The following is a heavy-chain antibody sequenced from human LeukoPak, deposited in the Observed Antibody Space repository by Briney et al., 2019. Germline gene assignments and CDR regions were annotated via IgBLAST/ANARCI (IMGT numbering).Heavy chain of an antibody. Sequence: PSETLSLTCTVSGGSISSSSYYWGWIRQPPGKGLEWIGNIYYRGTTYYNPSLKSRVTISLDMSKNQFSLKLSSVTAADTAVYYCARDYGDYDFDSWGQGTLVTVSS. J-gene: IGHJ4*02. CDR2: IYYRGTT. CDR3: ARDYGDYDFDS. CDR1: GGSISSSSYY. D-gene: IGHD4-17*01. V-gene: IGHV4-39*07.